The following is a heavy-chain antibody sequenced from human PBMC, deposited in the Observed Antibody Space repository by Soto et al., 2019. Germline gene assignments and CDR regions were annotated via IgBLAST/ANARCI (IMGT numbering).Heavy chain of an antibody. CDR3: ARVGDTAMALYLDY. CDR2: IIPIFGTA. V-gene: IGHV1-69*13. Sequence: GASVKVSCKASGGTFSSYAISWLRQAPGQGLEWMGGIIPIFGTANYAQKFQGRVTITADESTSTAYMELSSLRSEDTAVYYCARVGDTAMALYLDYWGQGTLVTVSS. CDR1: GGTFSSYA. D-gene: IGHD5-18*01. J-gene: IGHJ4*02.